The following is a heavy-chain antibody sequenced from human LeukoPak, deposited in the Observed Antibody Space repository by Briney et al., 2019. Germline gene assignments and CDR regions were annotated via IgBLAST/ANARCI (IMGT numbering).Heavy chain of an antibody. J-gene: IGHJ4*02. V-gene: IGHV4-34*01. CDR1: GGSFSGYN. D-gene: IGHD3-22*01. CDR3: ARGLRSVKYYDSSGYRKPRPFDY. Sequence: PSETLSLTCAVSGGSFSGYNWSWIRHPPGKGREWIGEINHSGSTNYNPSLKSRVTISVDTSKNQFSLKLSSVTAADTAVYYCARGLRSVKYYDSSGYRKPRPFDYWGQGTLVTVSS. CDR2: INHSGST.